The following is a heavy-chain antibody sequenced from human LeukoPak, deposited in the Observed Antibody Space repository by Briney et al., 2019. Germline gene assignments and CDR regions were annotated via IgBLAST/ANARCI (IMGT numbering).Heavy chain of an antibody. CDR3: ARRRVNYDFWSGYLTHFDY. D-gene: IGHD3-3*01. Sequence: SETLSLTCAVYGGSFSGYYWSWIRQPPGKGLEWIGEINHSGSTNYNPSLKSRVSISVDTSKNQFSLKLSSVTAADTAVYYCARRRVNYDFWSGYLTHFDYWGQGTLVTVSS. J-gene: IGHJ4*02. CDR2: INHSGST. V-gene: IGHV4-34*01. CDR1: GGSFSGYY.